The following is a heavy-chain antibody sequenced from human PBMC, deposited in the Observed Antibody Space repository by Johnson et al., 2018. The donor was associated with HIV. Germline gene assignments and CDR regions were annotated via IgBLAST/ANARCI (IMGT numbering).Heavy chain of an antibody. CDR2: ISWDCGST. J-gene: IGHJ3*02. CDR3: ARLRWSPSDAFDI. V-gene: IGHV3-43*01. Sequence: EVQLVESGGALVQPGGSLRLSCVGSGFTFSSYTMHWVRQAPGKGLEWVSLISWDCGSTYYADSVKGRFTISRDNAKNSLYLQMNSLRAEDTALYYCARLRWSPSDAFDIWGQGTMVTVSS. CDR1: GFTFSSYT. D-gene: IGHD4-23*01.